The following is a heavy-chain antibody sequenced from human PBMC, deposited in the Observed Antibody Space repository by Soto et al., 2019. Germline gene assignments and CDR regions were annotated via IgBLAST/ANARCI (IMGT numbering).Heavy chain of an antibody. Sequence: QVQLPQWGAGLLKPSETLSLTCGVYGGPFSGYYWTWIRQPPGKGLEWVGELTHSGSTIYDPSLESRVSMSIDTSPDHFCLKLSSGTASDPAVYYCAREWMKWGQGTLVTVSS. CDR2: LTHSGST. J-gene: IGHJ4*02. CDR1: GGPFSGYY. D-gene: IGHD5-12*01. V-gene: IGHV4-34*02. CDR3: AREWMK.